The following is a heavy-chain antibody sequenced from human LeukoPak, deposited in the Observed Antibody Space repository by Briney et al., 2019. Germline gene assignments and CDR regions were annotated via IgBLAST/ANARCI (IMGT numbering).Heavy chain of an antibody. CDR3: AKEGYSRGYYSYYYMDV. V-gene: IGHV3-23*01. CDR1: GFTFSSYN. Sequence: GGSLRLSCAASGFTFSSYNMNWVRQAPGKGLEWVSAISGSGVSTCYADYVKGRFTISRDNSKNTLYVQMNSLRAKDTAVYYCAKEGYSRGYYSYYYMDVWGKGTTVTVSS. D-gene: IGHD6-13*01. J-gene: IGHJ6*03. CDR2: ISGSGVST.